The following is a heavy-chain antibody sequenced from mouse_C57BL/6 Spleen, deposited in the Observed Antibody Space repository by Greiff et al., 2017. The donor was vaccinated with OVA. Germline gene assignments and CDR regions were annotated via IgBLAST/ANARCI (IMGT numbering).Heavy chain of an antibody. J-gene: IGHJ2*01. CDR2: IDPETGGT. D-gene: IGHD1-1*01. CDR1: GYTFTDYE. Sequence: VQLQESGAELVRPGASVTLSCKASGYTFTDYEMHWVKQTPVHGLEWIGAIDPETGGTAYNQKFKGKAILTADKSSSTAYMELRSLTSEDSAVYYCTREGFISTVVATDFDYWGQGTTLTVSS. CDR3: TREGFISTVVATDFDY. V-gene: IGHV1-15*01.